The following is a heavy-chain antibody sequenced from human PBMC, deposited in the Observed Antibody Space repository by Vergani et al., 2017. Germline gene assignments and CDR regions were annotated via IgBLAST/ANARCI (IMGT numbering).Heavy chain of an antibody. J-gene: IGHJ4*02. V-gene: IGHV3-13*04. CDR1: GFTFSSYD. CDR2: IGTAGDT. Sequence: EVQLVESGGGLVQPGGSLRLSCAASGFTFSSYDMHWVRQATGKGLEWFSAIGTAGDTYYPGSVKGRFTISRENAKNSLYLQMNSLRAGDTAVYYCARAISSWYFDYWGQGTLVTVSS. D-gene: IGHD6-13*01. CDR3: ARAISSWYFDY.